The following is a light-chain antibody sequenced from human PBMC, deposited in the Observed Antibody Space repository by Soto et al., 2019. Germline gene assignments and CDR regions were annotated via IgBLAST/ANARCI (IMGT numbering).Light chain of an antibody. V-gene: IGKV3-20*01. CDR3: QQYGSSPWT. J-gene: IGKJ1*01. CDR1: QSVSSSY. Sequence: EIVLTQSPGTLSLSPGDRATLSCRASQSVSSSYLAWYQQTPGQAPRLLIYGASTRATGIPDRFSGSGSGTDFTLTISRLEPEDFAVYYCQQYGSSPWTFGRGTKVEIK. CDR2: GAS.